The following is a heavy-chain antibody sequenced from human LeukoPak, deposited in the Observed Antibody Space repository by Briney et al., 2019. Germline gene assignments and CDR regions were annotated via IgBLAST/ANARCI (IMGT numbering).Heavy chain of an antibody. D-gene: IGHD3-10*01. V-gene: IGHV1-69*02. J-gene: IGHJ4*02. Sequence: SVKVSCKASGGTFSSYTISWVRQAPGQGLEWMGRIIPILGIANYAQKFQGRVTITADKSTSTAYMELSSLRSEDTAVYYCARSYGSGSSFDYWGQGTLVTVSS. CDR2: IIPILGIA. CDR3: ARSYGSGSSFDY. CDR1: GGTFSSYT.